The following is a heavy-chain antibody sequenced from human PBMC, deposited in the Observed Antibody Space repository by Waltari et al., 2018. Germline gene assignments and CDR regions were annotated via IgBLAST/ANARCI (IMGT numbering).Heavy chain of an antibody. V-gene: IGHV1-3*03. Sequence: QVQLVQSGAEVKKPGASVKVSCKASGYTFTSYAMHWGRQAPGQRLEWMGWINAGNGNTKYSQEGQGRVTITRDTSASTAYMERSSLRSEDMAVYYCAISGYSNWFDPWGQGTLVTVSS. CDR3: AISGYSNWFDP. D-gene: IGHD2-15*01. CDR1: GYTFTSYA. CDR2: INAGNGNT. J-gene: IGHJ5*02.